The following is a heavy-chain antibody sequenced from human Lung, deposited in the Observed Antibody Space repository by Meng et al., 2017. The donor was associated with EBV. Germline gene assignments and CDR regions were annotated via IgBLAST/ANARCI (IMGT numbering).Heavy chain of an antibody. Sequence: GLLPEAGPGLVKPSQTRSLTCTVSGGSISSGGHDWSWIRQHPGKSLEWIWYIYYSGSTYYNPSLKSLVSISVDTSNNQFSLKLSSVTAADTAVYYCARAVDTGYFDYWGQGTLVTASS. D-gene: IGHD5-18*01. CDR3: ARAVDTGYFDY. CDR2: IYYSGST. CDR1: GGSISSGGHD. V-gene: IGHV4-31*01. J-gene: IGHJ4*02.